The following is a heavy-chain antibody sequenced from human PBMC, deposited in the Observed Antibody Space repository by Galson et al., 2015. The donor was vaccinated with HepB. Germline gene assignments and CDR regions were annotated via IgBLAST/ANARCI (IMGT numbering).Heavy chain of an antibody. Sequence: SVKVSCKASGGTFSSYAISWVRQAPGQGLEWMGRIIPILGIANYAQKFQGRVTMTTDTSTSTAYMELRSLRSDDTAVYYCARVGSSEGYWGQGTLVTVSS. CDR1: GGTFSSYA. D-gene: IGHD2-15*01. CDR2: IIPILGIA. J-gene: IGHJ4*02. CDR3: ARVGSSEGY. V-gene: IGHV1-69*04.